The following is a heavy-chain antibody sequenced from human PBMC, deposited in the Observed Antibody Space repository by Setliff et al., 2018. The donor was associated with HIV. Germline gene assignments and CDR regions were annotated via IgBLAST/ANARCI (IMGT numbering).Heavy chain of an antibody. CDR2: IFSSGST. V-gene: IGHV4-61*02. CDR3: ARDPVITMMVGPRFYFDY. CDR1: GGSISSGSYY. J-gene: IGHJ4*02. Sequence: SETLSLTCTVSGGSISSGSYYWSWIRQPAGKGLEWIGRIFSSGSTSYNPSLKSRVTMSVDTSKNQSSLRLSSVTAADTAVYYCARDPVITMMVGPRFYFDYWGQGILVTVSS. D-gene: IGHD3-22*01.